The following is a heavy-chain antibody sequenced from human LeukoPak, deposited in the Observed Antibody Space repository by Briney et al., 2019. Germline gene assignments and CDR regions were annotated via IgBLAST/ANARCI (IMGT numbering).Heavy chain of an antibody. Sequence: SVKVSCKASGGTFSSYAISWVRQAPGQGLEWMGRIIPIFGIANYAQKFQGRVTITADKSTSTAYMELRSLRSDDTAVYYCARDIRVGGGGGSNWFDPWGQGTLVTVSS. CDR2: IIPIFGIA. CDR3: ARDIRVGGGGGSNWFDP. V-gene: IGHV1-69*04. CDR1: GGTFSSYA. D-gene: IGHD2-21*01. J-gene: IGHJ5*02.